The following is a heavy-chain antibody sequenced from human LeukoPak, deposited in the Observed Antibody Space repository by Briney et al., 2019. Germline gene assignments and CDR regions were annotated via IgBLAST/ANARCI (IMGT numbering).Heavy chain of an antibody. CDR2: ISYDGSNK. Sequence: PGGSLRLSCAASGFTFSSYAMHWVRQAPGKGLEWAALISYDGSNKYYADSVKGRFTISRDNAKNSLYLQMNSLRAEDTAVYYCARCLGSGSYLFDAFDIWGPGTMVTVSS. J-gene: IGHJ3*02. CDR3: ARCLGSGSYLFDAFDI. D-gene: IGHD1-26*01. CDR1: GFTFSSYA. V-gene: IGHV3-30*04.